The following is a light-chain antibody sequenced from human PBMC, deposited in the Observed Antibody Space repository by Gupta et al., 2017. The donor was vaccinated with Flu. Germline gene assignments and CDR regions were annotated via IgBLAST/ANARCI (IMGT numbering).Light chain of an antibody. CDR1: RLGNSF. CDR3: KSPVTSDNPHWI. CDR2: AKK. V-gene: IGLV3-19*01. Sequence: QTARITCPGDRLGNSFAYWYQQKPRQAPLLLRYAKKDRPSGIPERFSGSSSGRMVSLTISGVQAEDEGVYYCKSPVTSDNPHWILGGGTKLTVL. J-gene: IGLJ3*02.